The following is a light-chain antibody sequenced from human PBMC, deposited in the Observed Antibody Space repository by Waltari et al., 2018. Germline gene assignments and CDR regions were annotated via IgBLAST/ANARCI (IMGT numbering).Light chain of an antibody. CDR1: QSISSY. CDR3: QQSYSTLGT. J-gene: IGKJ2*02. V-gene: IGKV1-39*01. Sequence: DLQMTQSPSALSASVGDRVTITCRASQSISSYLNWYPQKPGKAPKLLIYAASILQSGVPSRFSGSGSGTDFTLTISSLQPEDFATYYCQQSYSTLGTFGQGTKLEIK. CDR2: AAS.